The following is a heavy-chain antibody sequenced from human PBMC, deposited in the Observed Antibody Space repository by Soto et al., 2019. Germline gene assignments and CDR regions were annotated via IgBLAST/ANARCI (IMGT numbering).Heavy chain of an antibody. CDR1: GGSISSYY. J-gene: IGHJ5*02. D-gene: IGHD2-15*01. CDR2: IYYSGST. CDR3: ARARDCSGGSCYSWWFDP. V-gene: IGHV4-59*01. Sequence: SETLSLTCTVSGGSISSYYWSWIRQPPGKGLEWIGHIYYSGSTNYNPSLKSRVTISVDTSKNQLSLKLSSVTAADTAVYYCARARDCSGGSCYSWWFDPWGQGTLVTVSS.